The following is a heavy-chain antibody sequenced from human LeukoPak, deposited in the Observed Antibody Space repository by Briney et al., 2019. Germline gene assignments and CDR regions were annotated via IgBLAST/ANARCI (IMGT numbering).Heavy chain of an antibody. V-gene: IGHV3-9*01. Sequence: AGGSLRLSCAASGFTFDDYAMHWVRQAPGKGLEWVSGISWNSGSIGYADSVKGRFTISRDNAKNSLYLQMNSLRAEDTALYYCAKVHRYYYDSSGYYLGKGYYFDYWAREPWSPSPQ. CDR2: ISWNSGSI. D-gene: IGHD3-22*01. J-gene: IGHJ4*02. CDR1: GFTFDDYA. CDR3: AKVHRYYYDSSGYYLGKGYYFDY.